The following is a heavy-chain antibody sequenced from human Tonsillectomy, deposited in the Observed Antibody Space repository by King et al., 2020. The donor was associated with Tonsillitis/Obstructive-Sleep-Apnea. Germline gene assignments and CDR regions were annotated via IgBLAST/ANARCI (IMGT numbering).Heavy chain of an antibody. CDR2: INHSGST. CDR3: SRSPAIYDLCSCYYTYYYYMDV. J-gene: IGHJ6*03. Sequence: VQLQQWGAGLLKPSETLSLTCAVYGGSFSGYYWSWIRQPPGKGLEWIGEINHSGSTNYNPSLKSGVTISVDTSKNQFSLKLRSVTAADTAVYYCSRSPAIYDLCSCYYTYYYYMDVWGQGTTVTVSS. CDR1: GGSFSGYY. D-gene: IGHD3-3*01. V-gene: IGHV4-34*01.